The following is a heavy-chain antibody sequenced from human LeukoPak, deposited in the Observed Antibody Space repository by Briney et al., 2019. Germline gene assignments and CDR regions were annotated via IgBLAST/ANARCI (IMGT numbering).Heavy chain of an antibody. CDR3: ARRPGFTNYYMDV. V-gene: IGHV4-31*03. CDR2: IYYSGST. D-gene: IGHD3-10*01. CDR1: GGSISSGGYY. Sequence: SQTLSLTCTVSGGSISSGGYYWSWIRQHPGKGLERIGYIYYSGSTYYNPSLKSRVTISVDTSKNQFSLKLSSVTAADTAVYYCARRPGFTNYYMDVWGKGTTVTVSS. J-gene: IGHJ6*03.